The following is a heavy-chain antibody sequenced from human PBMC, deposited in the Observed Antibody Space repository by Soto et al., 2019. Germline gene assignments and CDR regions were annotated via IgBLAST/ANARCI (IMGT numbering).Heavy chain of an antibody. J-gene: IGHJ5*02. CDR3: VRDGTKTLRDWFDP. Sequence: SETLSLTCTVSGASISGFYWSWIRTSAGKGLEWIGRIYATGTTDYNPSLKSRVMMSVDTSKKQFSLKLRSVTAADTAVYYCVRDGTKTLRDWFDPWGQGISVTVSS. D-gene: IGHD1-1*01. CDR1: GASISGFY. CDR2: IYATGTT. V-gene: IGHV4-4*07.